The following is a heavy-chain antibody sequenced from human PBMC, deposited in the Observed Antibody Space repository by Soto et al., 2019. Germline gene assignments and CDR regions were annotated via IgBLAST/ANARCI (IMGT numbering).Heavy chain of an antibody. D-gene: IGHD6-19*01. CDR3: AKPLIGWRYFDY. CDR2: ISYDGSNK. CDR1: GFSFRSYG. V-gene: IGHV3-30*18. J-gene: IGHJ4*02. Sequence: QVQLVESGGGVVQPGRSLRLSCAASGFSFRSYGMHWVRQSPGKGLEWVAVISYDGSNKYYADSVKGRFTISRDNSKITIYLQMISLRAEDTAVYYCAKPLIGWRYFDYWGQGTLVTVSS.